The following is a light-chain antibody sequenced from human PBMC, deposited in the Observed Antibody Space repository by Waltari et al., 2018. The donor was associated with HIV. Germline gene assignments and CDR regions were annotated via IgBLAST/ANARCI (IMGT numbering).Light chain of an antibody. CDR2: EVY. CDR1: SNDVGPYDY. Sequence: QSALTQPPTASGSPGQSVTISCSGTSNDVGPYDYVPWYQQHPDKAPRLIIYEVYKRPSWVPDRFSGSKSGNTASLTVSGLQAEDEADYYCTSYAGSDNLMLFGGGTKVTVL. J-gene: IGLJ2*01. V-gene: IGLV2-8*01. CDR3: TSYAGSDNLML.